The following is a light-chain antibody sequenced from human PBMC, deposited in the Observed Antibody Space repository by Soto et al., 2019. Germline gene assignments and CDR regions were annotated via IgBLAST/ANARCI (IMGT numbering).Light chain of an antibody. V-gene: IGLV1-51*02. Sequence: HSVLTQPPSVSAAPGQKVTISCSGSSSNIGNNYVSWYQQLPGTAPKLLIYENNKRPSGIPDRFSGSKSGTSATLGITGLQTGDEADYYCGTWDSSLSAGVFGTGTKLIVL. CDR2: ENN. CDR1: SSNIGNNY. CDR3: GTWDSSLSAGV. J-gene: IGLJ1*01.